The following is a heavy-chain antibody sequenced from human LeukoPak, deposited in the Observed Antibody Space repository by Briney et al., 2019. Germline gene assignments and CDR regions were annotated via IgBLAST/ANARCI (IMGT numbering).Heavy chain of an antibody. V-gene: IGHV4-30-2*01. CDR1: GGSISSGGYS. D-gene: IGHD3-22*01. J-gene: IGHJ4*02. CDR3: ARESSGIH. Sequence: SQTLSLTCAVSGGSISSGGYSWSWIRQPPGKGLEWIGEINHSGSANYNPSLKSRVTISVDTSKNQFSLKLSSVTAADTAVYYCARESSGIHWGQGTLVTVSS. CDR2: INHSGSA.